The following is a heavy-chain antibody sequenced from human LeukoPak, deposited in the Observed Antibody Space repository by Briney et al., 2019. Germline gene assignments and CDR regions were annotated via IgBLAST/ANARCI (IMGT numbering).Heavy chain of an antibody. CDR2: INHSGST. J-gene: IGHJ4*02. D-gene: IGHD6-13*01. CDR3: ARSAAGTGGDFDY. Sequence: SETLSLTCAVSGGPFSGYSWAWIRQPPGKGLEWIGEINHSGSTHYDPSLKRGVTISVDTSKNQLSLSLTSVTAADTAVYYCARSAAGTGGDFDYWGQGSLVTVSS. CDR1: GGPFSGYS. V-gene: IGHV4-34*01.